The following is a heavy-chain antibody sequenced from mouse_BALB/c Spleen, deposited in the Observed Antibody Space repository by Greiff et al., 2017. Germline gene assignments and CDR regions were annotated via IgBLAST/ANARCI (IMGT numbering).Heavy chain of an antibody. CDR1: GFTFTDYY. CDR3: ARDRVYDGSSYWYFDV. Sequence: EVKLMESGGGLVQPGGSLRLSCATSGFTFTDYYMSWVRQPPGKALEWLGFIRNKANGYTTEYSASVKGRFTISRDNSQSILYLQMNTLRAEDSATYYCARDRVYDGSSYWYFDVWGAGTTVTVSS. D-gene: IGHD2-3*01. CDR2: IRNKANGYTT. V-gene: IGHV7-3*02. J-gene: IGHJ1*01.